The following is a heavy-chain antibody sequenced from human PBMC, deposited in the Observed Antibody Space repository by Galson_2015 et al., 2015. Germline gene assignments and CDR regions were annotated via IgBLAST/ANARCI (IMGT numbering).Heavy chain of an antibody. V-gene: IGHV1-69*13. Sequence: SVKVSCKASGGTFSSYAISWVRQAPGQGLEWMGGIIPIFGTANYAQKFQGRVTITADESTSTAYMELSSLRSEDTAVYYCHWHKYCSSTSCPYYFDYWGQGTLVTVSS. J-gene: IGHJ4*02. D-gene: IGHD2-2*01. CDR1: GGTFSSYA. CDR3: HWHKYCSSTSCPYYFDY. CDR2: IIPIFGTA.